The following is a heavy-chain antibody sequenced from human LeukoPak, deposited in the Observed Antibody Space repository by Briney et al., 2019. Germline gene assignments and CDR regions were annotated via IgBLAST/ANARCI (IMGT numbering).Heavy chain of an antibody. V-gene: IGHV3-21*01. J-gene: IGHJ4*02. D-gene: IGHD3-10*01. CDR2: ISSSSSNT. CDR3: ARFWFGEKAIDY. CDR1: GFTFSSYI. Sequence: PGGSLRLSCTASGFTFSSYIMTWVRQAPGKGLEWVSSISSSSSNTYYADSVRGRFTISRGNAKNSLYLQMNSLRAEDTAVYYCARFWFGEKAIDYWGQGTLVTVSS.